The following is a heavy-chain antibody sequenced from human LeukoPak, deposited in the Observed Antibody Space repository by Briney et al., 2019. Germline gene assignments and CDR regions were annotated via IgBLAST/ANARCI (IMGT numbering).Heavy chain of an antibody. CDR3: ARTTVTTGDFDY. CDR2: TRNKARSYTT. V-gene: IGHV3-72*01. CDR1: GFTFSDHY. D-gene: IGHD4-17*01. Sequence: GGSLRLSCATSGFTFSDHYMDWVPQAPGKGQEWVGRTRNKARSYTTAYAGSVRGRFTISRDDSKNSVYLQMTSLKTEDTAVYYCARTTVTTGDFDYWGQGTLVTVSS. J-gene: IGHJ4*02.